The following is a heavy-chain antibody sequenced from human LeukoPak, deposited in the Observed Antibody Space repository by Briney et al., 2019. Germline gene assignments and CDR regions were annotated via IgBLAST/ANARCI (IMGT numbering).Heavy chain of an antibody. CDR2: IKADGGEK. CDR1: GFTFSTYY. V-gene: IGHV3-7*01. D-gene: IGHD6-6*01. Sequence: GGSLRLSCAASGFTFSTYYMNWFRQTPGKGLEWVAKIKADGGEKDHVDSVKGRFTISRDNAKNSLYLQMNSLRVEDTAVYYCARGGAARPDFWGQGTLVTVSS. CDR3: ARGGAARPDF. J-gene: IGHJ4*02.